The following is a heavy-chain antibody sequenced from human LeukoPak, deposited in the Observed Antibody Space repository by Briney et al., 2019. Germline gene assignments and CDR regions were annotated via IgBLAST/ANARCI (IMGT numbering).Heavy chain of an antibody. V-gene: IGHV4-39*01. CDR3: AKHSSGSYYDFDY. D-gene: IGHD1-26*01. Sequence: SETLSLTCAVYGGSFSGYYWGWIRQPPGKGLEWIGTIYFAGSTSYNPSLKSRVSISVDTSKNQFSLDLRSVTATDTAKYYCAKHSSGSYYDFDYWGQGILVIVSS. CDR2: IYFAGST. J-gene: IGHJ4*02. CDR1: GGSFSGYY.